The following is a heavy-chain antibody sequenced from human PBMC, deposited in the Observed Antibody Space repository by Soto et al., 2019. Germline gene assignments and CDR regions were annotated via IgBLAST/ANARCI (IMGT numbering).Heavy chain of an antibody. CDR2: ISESSDGSRI. CDR3: ARDLAVAADF. V-gene: IGHV3-48*01. CDR1: GFTFSSYS. J-gene: IGHJ4*02. Sequence: EVQLVESGGGLVQPGGSLRLSCVVSGFTFSSYSMNWVRQAPGKGLEWVSFISESSDGSRIYYADCVKGRFTISRDNAKNSLYLQMNSLRAEDTAVYYCARDLAVAADFWGQGTLLTVSS. D-gene: IGHD2-15*01.